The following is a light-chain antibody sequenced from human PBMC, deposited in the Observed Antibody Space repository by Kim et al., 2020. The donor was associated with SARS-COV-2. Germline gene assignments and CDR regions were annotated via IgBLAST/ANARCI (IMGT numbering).Light chain of an antibody. CDR3: QAWDSSTVV. J-gene: IGLJ1*01. V-gene: IGLV3-1*01. CDR2: QDS. Sequence: VAPGQTARITCSGDKLGDKYACWYQQKPGQSPVLVIYQDSKRPSGIPERFSGSNSGNTATLTISGTQAMDEADYYCQAWDSSTVVFGTGTKVTVL. CDR1: KLGDKY.